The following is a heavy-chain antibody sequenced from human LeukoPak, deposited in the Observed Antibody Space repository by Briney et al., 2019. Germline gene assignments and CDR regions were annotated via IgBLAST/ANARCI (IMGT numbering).Heavy chain of an antibody. V-gene: IGHV5-51*01. J-gene: IGHJ6*02. D-gene: IGHD3-3*02. CDR3: ARHLRLDLGFLEWSPYYYGMDV. CDR2: IYPGDSDT. Sequence: KAGESLKISCKGSGYSFTSYWIGWVRQMPGKGLEWMGIIYPGDSDTRYSPSFQGQVTISADKSISTAYLQWSSLKASDTAMYYCARHLRLDLGFLEWSPYYYGMDVWGQGTTVTVSS. CDR1: GYSFTSYW.